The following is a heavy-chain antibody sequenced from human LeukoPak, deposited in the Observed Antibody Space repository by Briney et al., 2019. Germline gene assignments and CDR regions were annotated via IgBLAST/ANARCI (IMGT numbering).Heavy chain of an antibody. Sequence: PSETLSLTCTVSGGSISSGDYYWSWIRQPPGKGLEWIGYIYYSGSTYYNPSLKSRVTISVDTSKNQFSLKLSSVTAADTAVSYCARAPIGTGGVWHFDYWGQGTLVTVSS. D-gene: IGHD2-8*02. V-gene: IGHV4-30-4*08. CDR2: IYYSGST. CDR1: GGSISSGDYY. J-gene: IGHJ4*02. CDR3: ARAPIGTGGVWHFDY.